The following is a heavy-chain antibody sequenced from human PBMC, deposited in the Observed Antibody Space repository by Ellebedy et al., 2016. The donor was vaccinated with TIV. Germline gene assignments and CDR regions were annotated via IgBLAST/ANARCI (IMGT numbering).Heavy chain of an antibody. J-gene: IGHJ5*02. CDR3: ARMPRYDFWT. V-gene: IGHV4-39*01. CDR2: IYYTGST. CDR1: GGSISTKNYY. D-gene: IGHD3-3*01. Sequence: SETLSLTXTVSGGSISTKNYYWGWIRQSPGKGPQCLGSIYYTGSTYYNPSLKSRLVMSVDTSKSRFSLRLSSVTAADTAVYYCARMPRYDFWTWGQGTLVTVSS.